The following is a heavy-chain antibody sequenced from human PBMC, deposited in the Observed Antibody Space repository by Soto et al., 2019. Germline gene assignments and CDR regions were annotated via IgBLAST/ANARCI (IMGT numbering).Heavy chain of an antibody. CDR2: ISGSGGST. J-gene: IGHJ4*02. Sequence: GGSLRLSCAASGFTFSSYAMSWVRQAPGKGLEWVAAISGSGGSTYYADSVKGRFTISRDNAKNTLYLQMNSLRAEDTTVYYCAALDTAMVKTAGYWGQGTLVTVSS. CDR1: GFTFSSYA. D-gene: IGHD5-18*01. CDR3: AALDTAMVKTAGY. V-gene: IGHV3-23*01.